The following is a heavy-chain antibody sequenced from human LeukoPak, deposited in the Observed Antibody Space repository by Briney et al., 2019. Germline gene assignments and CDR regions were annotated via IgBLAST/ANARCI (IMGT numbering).Heavy chain of an antibody. D-gene: IGHD6-19*01. CDR3: ARRDSSGWYYFDY. Sequence: PSETLSLTCTVSGGSISRYYWSWIRQPPGKGLEWIGYIYYSGSTNYNPSLKSRVTISVDTSKNQFSLKLSSVTAADTAVYYCARRDSSGWYYFDYWGQGTLVTVSS. V-gene: IGHV4-59*08. CDR2: IYYSGST. J-gene: IGHJ4*02. CDR1: GGSISRYY.